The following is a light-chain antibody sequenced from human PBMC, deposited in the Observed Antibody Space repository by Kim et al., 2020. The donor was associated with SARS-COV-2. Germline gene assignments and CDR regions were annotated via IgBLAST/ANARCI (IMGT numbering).Light chain of an antibody. Sequence: GQSVTIPCNGTSSDVGGYNYVSWYQQHPGKAPKLIIYDVTKRPSGVPDRFSGSKSGNTASLTVSGLQAEDEADYYCSSYAGTDNLLFGGGTQLTVL. V-gene: IGLV2-8*01. J-gene: IGLJ3*02. CDR1: SSDVGGYNY. CDR3: SSYAGTDNLL. CDR2: DVT.